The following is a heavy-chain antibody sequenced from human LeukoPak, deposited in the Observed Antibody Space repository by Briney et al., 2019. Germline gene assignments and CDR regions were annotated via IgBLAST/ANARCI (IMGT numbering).Heavy chain of an antibody. V-gene: IGHV3-73*01. CDR2: IRTKPNSYAT. CDR3: ARPSNDDSPFGLDV. J-gene: IGHJ6*02. Sequence: SGGSLRLSCAASGFTFSGSAIHWVRQASGKGLEWIGRIRTKPNSYATSYGESTRGRVTISRDDSQNTAYLQMNSLKTEDTAVYYCARPSNDDSPFGLDVWGQGTTVTVSS. CDR1: GFTFSGSA. D-gene: IGHD4-17*01.